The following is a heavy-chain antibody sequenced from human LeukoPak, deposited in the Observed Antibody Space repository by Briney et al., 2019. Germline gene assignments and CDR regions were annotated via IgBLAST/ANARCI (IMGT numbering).Heavy chain of an antibody. Sequence: ASVKVSCKASGYTFTGYYMHWVRQALGQGLEWMGWINPNSGGTNYAQKFQGWVTMTRDTSISTAYMELSRLRSDDTAVYYCARGQQLAHDAFDIWGQGTMVTVSS. J-gene: IGHJ3*02. D-gene: IGHD6-13*01. CDR2: INPNSGGT. CDR1: GYTFTGYY. CDR3: ARGQQLAHDAFDI. V-gene: IGHV1-2*04.